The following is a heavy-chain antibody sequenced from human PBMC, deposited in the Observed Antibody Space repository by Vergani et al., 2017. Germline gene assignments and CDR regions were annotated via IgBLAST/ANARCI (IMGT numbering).Heavy chain of an antibody. V-gene: IGHV5-10-1*03. CDR3: ARMVSLSLYYYYYMDV. CDR1: GYSFTSYW. D-gene: IGHD2-8*01. J-gene: IGHJ6*03. Sequence: EVQLVQSGAEVKKPGESLRISCKGSGYSFTSYWISWVRQMPGKGLEWMGRIDPSDSYTNYSPSFQGHVTISADKSISTAYLQWSSLKASDTAMYYCARMVSLSLYYYYYMDVWGKGTTVTVSS. CDR2: IDPSDSYT.